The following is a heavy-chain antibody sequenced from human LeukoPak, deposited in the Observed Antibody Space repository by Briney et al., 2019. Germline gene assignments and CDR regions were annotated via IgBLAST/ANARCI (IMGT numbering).Heavy chain of an antibody. CDR1: GGTFNNYI. CDR2: MNPNSGNT. Sequence: ASVKVSCKASGGTFNNYIISWVRQATGQGLEWMGWMNPNSGNTGYAQKFQGRVTMTRNTSISTAYMELSSLRSEDTAVYYCARAYSGYDFGYWGQGTLVTVSS. J-gene: IGHJ4*02. D-gene: IGHD5-12*01. V-gene: IGHV1-8*02. CDR3: ARAYSGYDFGY.